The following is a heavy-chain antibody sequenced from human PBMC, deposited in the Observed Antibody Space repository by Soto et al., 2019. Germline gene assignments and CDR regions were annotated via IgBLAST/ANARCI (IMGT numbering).Heavy chain of an antibody. CDR2: ISYDGSDK. Sequence: GGSLRLSCAASGFTCSSYGMHWVRQAPGKGLEWVAVISYDGSDKYYADSVKGRFSISRDNSKNTLYLQMNSLRPEDTAVYYCAKVTGYCSSSSCRRDYYYYYGMDVWGQGTTVTVSS. CDR1: GFTCSSYG. J-gene: IGHJ6*02. D-gene: IGHD2-2*01. V-gene: IGHV3-30*18. CDR3: AKVTGYCSSSSCRRDYYYYYGMDV.